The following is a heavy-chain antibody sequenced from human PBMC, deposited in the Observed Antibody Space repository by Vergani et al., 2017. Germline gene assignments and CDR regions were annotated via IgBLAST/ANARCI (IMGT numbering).Heavy chain of an antibody. V-gene: IGHV3-30*02. CDR2: VDKDESKT. J-gene: IGHJ4*02. D-gene: IGHD1-14*01. Sequence: QVQLVQSGAEVKKPGSSVKVSCKASGFSFSDYGMHWVRQAPGKGLEWMAFVDKDESKTHYADSVKGRFSISRDRSQNTLFLQMDSLRLEDTALYYCVKDNPVLEYWGQGTLVTVSS. CDR1: GFSFSDYG. CDR3: VKDNPVLEY.